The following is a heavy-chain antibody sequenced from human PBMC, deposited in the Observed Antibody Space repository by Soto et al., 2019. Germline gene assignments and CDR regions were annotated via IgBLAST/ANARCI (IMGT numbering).Heavy chain of an antibody. CDR3: ARRYCSSTSCYHDAFDI. Sequence: ASVKVSCKASGGTFSSYAISWVRQAPGQGLEWMGGIIPIFGTANYAQKFQGRVTITADESTSTAYMELSSLRSEDTAVCYCARRYCSSTSCYHDAFDIWGQGTMVTVSS. V-gene: IGHV1-69*13. D-gene: IGHD2-2*01. CDR1: GGTFSSYA. J-gene: IGHJ3*02. CDR2: IIPIFGTA.